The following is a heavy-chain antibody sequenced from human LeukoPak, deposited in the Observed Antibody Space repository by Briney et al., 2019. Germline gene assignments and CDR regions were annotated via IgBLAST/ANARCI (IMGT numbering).Heavy chain of an antibody. J-gene: IGHJ6*03. D-gene: IGHD6-13*01. CDR1: GFTFSSYA. CDR2: ISYDGTNK. V-gene: IGHV3-30*04. Sequence: GGSLRLSCAASGFTFSSYAMHWVRQAPGKGLEWVAVISYDGTNKYYADSVKGRFTISRDNSKNTLYLQMNSLRAEDTAVYYCARDSSSWPSGNNYYYYMDVWGKGTTVTVSS. CDR3: ARDSSSWPSGNNYYYYMDV.